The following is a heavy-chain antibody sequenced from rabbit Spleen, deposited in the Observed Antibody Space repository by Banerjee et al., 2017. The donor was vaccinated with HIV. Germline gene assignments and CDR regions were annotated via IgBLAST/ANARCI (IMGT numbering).Heavy chain of an antibody. V-gene: IGHV1S45*01. CDR1: GVSFNDKGV. J-gene: IGHJ4*01. D-gene: IGHD1-1*01. Sequence: QEQLVESGGGLVQPGGSLTLTCKASGVSFNDKGVMCWVRRAPGKGLEWIACINAGSVDSTYYATWAKGRFTISRTSSTTVTLRMTSLTAADRATYFCARDLVGVIGWNFYLWGPGTLVTVS. CDR3: ARDLVGVIGWNFYL. CDR2: INAGSVDST.